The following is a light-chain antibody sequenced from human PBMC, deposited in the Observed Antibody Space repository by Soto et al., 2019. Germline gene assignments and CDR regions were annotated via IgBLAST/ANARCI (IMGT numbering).Light chain of an antibody. CDR1: QSISSNY. CDR3: QQYGRPPRAT. V-gene: IGKV3-20*01. Sequence: EIVLTQSPGTLSLSPGEKATLSCRASQSISSNYLAWYQQKPGQAPRLLIYEASSRATGIPDRFSGGGSGTDFTLSISKVEPEDFAVYYCQQYGRPPRATFGQGTRLEI. CDR2: EAS. J-gene: IGKJ5*01.